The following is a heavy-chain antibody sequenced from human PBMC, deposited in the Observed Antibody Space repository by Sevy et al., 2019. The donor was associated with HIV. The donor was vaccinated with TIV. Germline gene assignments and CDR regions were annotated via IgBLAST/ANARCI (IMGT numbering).Heavy chain of an antibody. Sequence: GGSLRLSCAASGFTFSSYGMHWVRQAPGKGLEWVAFIRYDGSNKYYADSVKGRFTISRDNSKNTLYLQMNSLRAEDTAVYYCAKDFGYSSSSNHFYYYYGMDVWGQGTTVTVSS. V-gene: IGHV3-30*02. CDR1: GFTFSSYG. CDR3: AKDFGYSSSSNHFYYYYGMDV. J-gene: IGHJ6*02. CDR2: IRYDGSNK. D-gene: IGHD6-6*01.